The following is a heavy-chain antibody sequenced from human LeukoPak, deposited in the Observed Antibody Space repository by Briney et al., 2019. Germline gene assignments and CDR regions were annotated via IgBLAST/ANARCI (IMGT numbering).Heavy chain of an antibody. CDR3: AKGYSRDS. Sequence: GGSLRLSCAASGFTLSSYAMRWVRQAPGKGLEWVSLISGCGIDAYYAVSVKGRFNISRDNSKNTLYLQMNSLRVEDTAVYYCAKGYSRDSWGQGTLVTVSS. CDR1: GFTLSSYA. J-gene: IGHJ5*01. CDR2: ISGCGIDA. D-gene: IGHD6-13*01. V-gene: IGHV3-23*01.